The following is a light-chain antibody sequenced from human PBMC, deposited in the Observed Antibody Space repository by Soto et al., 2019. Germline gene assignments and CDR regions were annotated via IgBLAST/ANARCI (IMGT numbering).Light chain of an antibody. Sequence: ALTQPPSASGSPGQSVTISCTGTSSDVGGYKYVSWYQQHPGKVPKLMIYEVSKRPSGVPDRFSGSKSGNTASLTVSGLQAEDEADYYCSSYAGSNIDYVFGTGTKVTVL. J-gene: IGLJ1*01. CDR1: SSDVGGYKY. CDR3: SSYAGSNIDYV. V-gene: IGLV2-8*01. CDR2: EVS.